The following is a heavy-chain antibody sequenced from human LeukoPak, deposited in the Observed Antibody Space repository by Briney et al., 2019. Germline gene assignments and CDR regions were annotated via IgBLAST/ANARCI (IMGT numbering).Heavy chain of an antibody. J-gene: IGHJ4*02. Sequence: PSETLSLTCTVSGGSISSYYWNWIRQAPGKGLEWIGYIYYTGSTNYNPSLKSRATTSVDTSKNQFSLKLSSVTAADTAVYYCARGNTYFFDYWGQGALVTVSS. CDR2: IYYTGST. V-gene: IGHV4-59*01. CDR1: GGSISSYY. D-gene: IGHD1/OR15-1a*01. CDR3: ARGNTYFFDY.